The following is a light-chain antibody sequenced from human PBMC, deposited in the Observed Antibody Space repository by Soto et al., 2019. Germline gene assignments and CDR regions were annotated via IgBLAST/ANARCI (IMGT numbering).Light chain of an antibody. J-gene: IGKJ2*01. V-gene: IGKV3-15*01. CDR2: GAS. CDR3: QQYNNWPHT. CDR1: QSVGSD. Sequence: EIVMTQSPATLSVSPGERDSLSCRASQSVGSDLAWYLQKPGQAPSLLVYGASTRATGMPARFSGSGSGTEFTLTISSLQSEDFAVYYCQQYNNWPHTFGQGTKLEIK.